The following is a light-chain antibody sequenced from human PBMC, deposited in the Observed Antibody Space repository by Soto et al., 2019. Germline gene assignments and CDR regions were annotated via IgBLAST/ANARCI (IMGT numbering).Light chain of an antibody. CDR2: AAS. Sequence: DIQMTQSPSSLSASVGDRVTITCRASQGIRKDLGWYQQKPGKAPKGLIFAASSLQSGVPSRFSGSGSWTEFTLPISSLQPEDSATYYCLQHNSYPWTFGQGTKVEIK. CDR3: LQHNSYPWT. V-gene: IGKV1-17*01. CDR1: QGIRKD. J-gene: IGKJ1*01.